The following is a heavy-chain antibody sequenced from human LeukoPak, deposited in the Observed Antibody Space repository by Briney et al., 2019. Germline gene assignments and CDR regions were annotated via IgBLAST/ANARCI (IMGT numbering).Heavy chain of an antibody. D-gene: IGHD4-17*01. CDR2: INPSGGST. CDR3: ARAPYGDYASKYNWFDP. CDR1: GYTFTSYH. J-gene: IGHJ5*02. Sequence: GASVKVSCKASGYTFTSYHMHWVRQAPGQGLEWMGIINPSGGSTSYAQKFQGRVTMTRDTSTSTVYMELSSLRSEDTAVYYCARAPYGDYASKYNWFDPWGQGTLVTVSS. V-gene: IGHV1-46*01.